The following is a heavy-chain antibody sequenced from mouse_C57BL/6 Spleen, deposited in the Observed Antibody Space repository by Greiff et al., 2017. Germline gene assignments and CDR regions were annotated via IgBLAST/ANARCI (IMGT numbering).Heavy chain of an antibody. CDR2: ISYDGSN. CDR1: GYSITSGYY. CDR3: ARDPYYGSSFPWYFDV. J-gene: IGHJ1*03. D-gene: IGHD1-1*01. Sequence: EVQLVESGPGLVKPSQSLSLTCSVTGYSITSGYYWNWIRQFPGNKLEWMGYISYDGSNNYNPSLKNRISITRDTSKNQFFLKLNSVTTEDTATYYCARDPYYGSSFPWYFDVWGTGTTVTVSS. V-gene: IGHV3-6*01.